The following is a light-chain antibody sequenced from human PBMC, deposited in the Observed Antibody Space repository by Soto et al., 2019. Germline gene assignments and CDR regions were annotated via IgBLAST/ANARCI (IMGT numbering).Light chain of an antibody. CDR3: QQYNHYSS. V-gene: IGKV1-5*03. J-gene: IGKJ2*01. CDR2: KAS. Sequence: DTQMTQTPSTLSASVGDRVTITCRASQSVSSWLAWYQQKPGKAPKLLISKASSLESGVPSRFSGSGSGTEFTLTISSLQPDDFATYYCQQYNHYSSFGQGTKLELK. CDR1: QSVSSW.